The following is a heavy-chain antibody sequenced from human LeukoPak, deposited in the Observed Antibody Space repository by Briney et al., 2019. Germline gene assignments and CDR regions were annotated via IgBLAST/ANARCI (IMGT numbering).Heavy chain of an antibody. CDR1: GFTFSSYG. CDR3: AKDQVVGDYYDSSGSNFDY. CDR2: ISYDGSKK. D-gene: IGHD3-22*01. J-gene: IGHJ4*02. V-gene: IGHV3-30*18. Sequence: SGRSLRLSCAASGFTFSSYGMHWVRQAPGKGLEWVAVISYDGSKKYYGDSVKGRFTISRDNARKTLYLQTNSLRAEDTAVYYCAKDQVVGDYYDSSGSNFDYWGQGTLVTVSS.